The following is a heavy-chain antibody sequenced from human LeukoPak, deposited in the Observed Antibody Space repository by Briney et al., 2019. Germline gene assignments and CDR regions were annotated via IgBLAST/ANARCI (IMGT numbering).Heavy chain of an antibody. CDR2: ISSSSGII. Sequence: PGGSLRLSCAASGFTFSNYNMNWVRQAPGKGLEWVSYISSSSGIIYYADSVKGRFTVSRDNSKDTVYLQMNSLRTEDTAVYYCAKNRDSSDYPRDFDYWGQGTLVTVSS. CDR3: AKNRDSSDYPRDFDY. V-gene: IGHV3-48*01. J-gene: IGHJ4*02. D-gene: IGHD3-22*01. CDR1: GFTFSNYN.